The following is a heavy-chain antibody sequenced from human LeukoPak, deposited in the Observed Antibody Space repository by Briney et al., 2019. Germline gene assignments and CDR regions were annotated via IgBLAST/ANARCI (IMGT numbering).Heavy chain of an antibody. D-gene: IGHD3-10*01. J-gene: IGHJ5*02. CDR1: GGSFSGYY. CDR2: INHSGST. Sequence: SETLSLTCAVYGGSFSGYYWSWIRHPPGKGLECMGEINHSGSTNYNPSLKSRVTISVDTSKNQFSPKLSSMTAADPAVYYCARAKGSGSYFNWFDPWGQGTLVTVSS. V-gene: IGHV4-34*01. CDR3: ARAKGSGSYFNWFDP.